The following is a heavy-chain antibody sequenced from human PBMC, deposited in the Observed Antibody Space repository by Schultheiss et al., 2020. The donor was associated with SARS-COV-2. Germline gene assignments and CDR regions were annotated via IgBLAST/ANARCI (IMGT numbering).Heavy chain of an antibody. V-gene: IGHV1-18*01. Sequence: ASVKVSCKASGYTFTSYGISWVRQAPGQGLEWMGWISAYNGNTNYAQKLHGRVTMTTDTSTSTAYMELRSLRSDDTAVYYCARRGGYGSGSYNYYYYGMDVWGQGTTVTVSS. J-gene: IGHJ6*02. CDR2: ISAYNGNT. CDR1: GYTFTSYG. CDR3: ARRGGYGSGSYNYYYYGMDV. D-gene: IGHD3-10*01.